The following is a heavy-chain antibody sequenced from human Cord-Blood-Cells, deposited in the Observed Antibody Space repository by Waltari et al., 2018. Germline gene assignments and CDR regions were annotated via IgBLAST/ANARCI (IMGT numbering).Heavy chain of an antibody. D-gene: IGHD3-16*01. CDR1: GGSFSGYY. CDR2: INHSGST. V-gene: IGHV4-34*01. CDR3: ARGQRLGMGEVY. Sequence: QVQLQQWGAGLLKPSETLSLTCAVYGGSFSGYYWSWIRQPPGKGLEWIGEINHSGSTHYDPSLKSRVTIAVDTSKNQCSLKLSSVTAADTAVYYCARGQRLGMGEVYWGQGTLVTVSS. J-gene: IGHJ4*02.